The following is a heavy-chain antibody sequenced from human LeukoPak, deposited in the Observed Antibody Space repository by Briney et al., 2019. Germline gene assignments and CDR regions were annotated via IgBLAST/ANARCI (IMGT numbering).Heavy chain of an antibody. CDR3: ARRSHCTGDSCYPV. CDR2: IYYGGST. CDR1: GDSMTSSNHY. Sequence: PSETLSLTCTVSGDSMTSSNHYWVWIRQPPGKGLEWIGSIYYGGSTYYNPSLKSRVTISQDTSENQFSLKVNTVTAADTAVYHCARRSHCTGDSCYPVWGHGTTVTVSS. D-gene: IGHD2-15*01. V-gene: IGHV4-39*01. J-gene: IGHJ6*02.